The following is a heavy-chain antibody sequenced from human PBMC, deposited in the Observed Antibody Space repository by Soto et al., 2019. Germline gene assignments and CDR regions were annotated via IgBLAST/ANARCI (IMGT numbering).Heavy chain of an antibody. V-gene: IGHV1-69*01. J-gene: IGHJ4*02. Sequence: QVQLVQSGAEVKKPGSSVKISCKAFGGSFSDYAISWVRQAPGQGLEWMGGIIPIFGTPNYAQKFQDRVTFTAHESTNTAYMELSRLTSEDTAVYYCARDRAPRGWSYLDLWGQGTQDTVSS. CDR2: IIPIFGTP. CDR1: GGSFSDYA. D-gene: IGHD2-15*01. CDR3: ARDRAPRGWSYLDL.